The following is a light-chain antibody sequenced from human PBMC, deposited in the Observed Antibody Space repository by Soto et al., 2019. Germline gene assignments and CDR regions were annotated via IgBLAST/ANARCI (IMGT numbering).Light chain of an antibody. CDR2: DAS. V-gene: IGKV1-5*01. CDR3: QQYNTLWT. Sequence: DIQMTQYPSTLSASVGDRVTITCRASQNIDGWLAWYQQKPGKAPKLVIYDASSLESGVPSRFSGSGSGTEFPLTISSQQPDDFATYFCQQYNTLWTFGQGTKVEIK. J-gene: IGKJ1*01. CDR1: QNIDGW.